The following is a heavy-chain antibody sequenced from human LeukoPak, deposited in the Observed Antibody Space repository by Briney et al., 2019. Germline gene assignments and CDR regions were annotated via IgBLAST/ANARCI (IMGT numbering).Heavy chain of an antibody. J-gene: IGHJ4*02. CDR3: AISPYYDFWSGYSDY. V-gene: IGHV4-30-2*01. D-gene: IGHD3-3*01. CDR1: GGSISSGGYY. CDR2: IYHSGST. Sequence: SQTLSLTCTVSGGSISSGGYYWSWIRQPPGKGLEWIGYIYHSGSTYYNPSLKSRVTIPVDRSKNQFSLKLSSVTAADTAVYYCAISPYYDFWSGYSDYWGQGTLVTVSS.